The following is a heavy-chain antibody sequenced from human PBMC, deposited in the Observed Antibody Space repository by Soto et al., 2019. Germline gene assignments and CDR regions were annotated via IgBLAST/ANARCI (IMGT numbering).Heavy chain of an antibody. V-gene: IGHV6-1*01. Sequence: PSQTLSLTCAISGDSVSSNSAAWNWIRQSPSRGLEWLGRTYYRSKWYNDYAVSVKSRITINPDTSKNQFSLQLNSVTPEDTAVYYCARDLARRPDWNFNYFDYWGQGTLVTVSS. J-gene: IGHJ4*02. CDR1: GDSVSSNSAA. CDR2: TYYRSKWYN. CDR3: ARDLARRPDWNFNYFDY. D-gene: IGHD1-7*01.